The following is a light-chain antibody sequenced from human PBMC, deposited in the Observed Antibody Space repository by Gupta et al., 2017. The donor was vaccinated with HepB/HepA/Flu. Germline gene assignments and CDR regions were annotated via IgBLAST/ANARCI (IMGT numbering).Light chain of an antibody. J-gene: IGKJ1*01. CDR2: VAS. CDR1: QSLQRFNGNNY. V-gene: IGKV2-28*01. CDR3: MQVLEMPGT. Sequence: DIVMTQSPLSLSVTHGEPASISCRSSQSLQRFNGNNYLDWFVQKPGQAPQSLIYVASNRAPGVPDRFTGSGSGTNFTLKISRVEAEDVGVYYCMQVLEMPGTFGQGTKVDI.